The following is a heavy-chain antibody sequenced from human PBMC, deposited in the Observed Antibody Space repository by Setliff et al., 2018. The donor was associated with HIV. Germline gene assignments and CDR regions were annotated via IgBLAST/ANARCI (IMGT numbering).Heavy chain of an antibody. J-gene: IGHJ3*02. V-gene: IGHV4-61*09. CDR1: GGSITSGYYY. D-gene: IGHD5-12*01. CDR3: ARSGSGYGANAFDI. CDR2: IYTTGST. Sequence: SETLSLTCTVSGGSITSGYYYWNWIRQPAGKGLEWIGHIYTTGSTNYNPSLNSRVTISVDTSRNKFSLKMSSVTAAATAVYYCARSGSGYGANAFDIWGQGTKVTVSS.